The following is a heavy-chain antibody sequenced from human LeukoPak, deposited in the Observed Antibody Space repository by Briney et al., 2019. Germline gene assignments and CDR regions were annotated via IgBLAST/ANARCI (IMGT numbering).Heavy chain of an antibody. CDR3: AREGDSSGYYHDY. J-gene: IGHJ4*02. D-gene: IGHD3-22*01. Sequence: GGSLRLSCAASGFTFSSYSMNWVRQAAGKGLEWISYVSSSSSIIYYADSVKGRFTISRDNAQSSMYLQMNSLRAEDTAVYYCAREGDSSGYYHDYWGQGTLVTVSS. CDR2: VSSSSSII. CDR1: GFTFSSYS. V-gene: IGHV3-48*01.